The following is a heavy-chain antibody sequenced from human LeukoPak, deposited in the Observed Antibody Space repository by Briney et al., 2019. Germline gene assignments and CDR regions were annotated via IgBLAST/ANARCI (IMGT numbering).Heavy chain of an antibody. CDR1: GGSISSGGYS. CDR3: ARADYDILTGYSYWYFDL. Sequence: SQTPSLTCAVSGGSISSGGYSWSWIRQPPGKGLEWIGYIYHSGSTYYNPSLKSRVTISVDRSKNQFSLKLSSVTAADTAVYYCARADYDILTGYSYWYFDLWGRGTLVTVSS. D-gene: IGHD3-9*01. CDR2: IYHSGST. V-gene: IGHV4-30-2*01. J-gene: IGHJ2*01.